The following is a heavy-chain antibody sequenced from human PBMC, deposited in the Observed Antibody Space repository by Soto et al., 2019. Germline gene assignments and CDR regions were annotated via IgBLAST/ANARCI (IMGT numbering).Heavy chain of an antibody. CDR1: GASLSSYY. J-gene: IGHJ4*02. D-gene: IGHD3-16*01. CDR3: ARTWGSPNDY. V-gene: IGHV4-59*01. Sequence: QVHLQESGPGLVKPSETLSLTYVVSGASLSSYYWSWIRQPPGKGLEWIGYIYYSGSTSYYPSLESRITMTVDTSKNQFSLKLSSVTAADTAVYYCARTWGSPNDYWGRGTLVTVSS. CDR2: IYYSGST.